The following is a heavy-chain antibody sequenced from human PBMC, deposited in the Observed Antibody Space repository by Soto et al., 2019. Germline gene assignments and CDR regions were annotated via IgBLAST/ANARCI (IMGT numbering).Heavy chain of an antibody. Sequence: SETLSLTCTVSGGSISSYYWSWIRLPPGKGLEWIGYVYYSGSTKYNPSLKSRVTISVDTSKNQFSLKLTSVTAADTAVYYCARPRLNRGYCSGGSCPVDYWGQGTLVTVSS. J-gene: IGHJ4*02. CDR3: ARPRLNRGYCSGGSCPVDY. V-gene: IGHV4-59*01. D-gene: IGHD2-15*01. CDR2: VYYSGST. CDR1: GGSISSYY.